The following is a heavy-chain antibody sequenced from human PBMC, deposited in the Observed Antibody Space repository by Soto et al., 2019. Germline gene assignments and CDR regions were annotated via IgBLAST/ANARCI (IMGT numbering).Heavy chain of an antibody. J-gene: IGHJ5*02. D-gene: IGHD7-27*01. Sequence: SETLSLTCAVYGGSFSGYYWSWIRQPPGKGLEWIGEINHSGSTNYNPSLKSRVTISVDTSKNQFSLKLSSVTAADTAVYYCASCALTGDNWFDPWGQGTLVTVSS. CDR3: ASCALTGDNWFDP. V-gene: IGHV4-34*01. CDR2: INHSGST. CDR1: GGSFSGYY.